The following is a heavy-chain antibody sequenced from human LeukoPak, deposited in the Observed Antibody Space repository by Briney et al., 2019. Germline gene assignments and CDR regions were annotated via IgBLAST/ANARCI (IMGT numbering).Heavy chain of an antibody. Sequence: ASVKVSCKVSGYTLTELSIHWVRQAPGKGLEWMGGFDPEDGETIYAQKFQGRVTMTEDTSTDTAYMELSSLRSEDTAVYYCATDPPSSGYYTGFDYWGQGTLVTVSS. D-gene: IGHD3-22*01. J-gene: IGHJ4*02. V-gene: IGHV1-24*01. CDR1: GYTLTELS. CDR2: FDPEDGET. CDR3: ATDPPSSGYYTGFDY.